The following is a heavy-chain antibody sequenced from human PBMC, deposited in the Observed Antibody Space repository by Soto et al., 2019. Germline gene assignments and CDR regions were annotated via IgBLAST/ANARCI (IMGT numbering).Heavy chain of an antibody. D-gene: IGHD1-1*01. J-gene: IGHJ5*02. CDR1: GGTFSSYA. Sequence: ASVKGSFKASGGTFSSYAISWLRQAPGQGLEWMGGIIPIFGTANYAQKFQGRVTITADKSTSTAYMELSSLRSEDTAVYYCASQGQTGTDPYNWFDPWGQGTLVTVSS. CDR2: IIPIFGTA. CDR3: ASQGQTGTDPYNWFDP. V-gene: IGHV1-69*06.